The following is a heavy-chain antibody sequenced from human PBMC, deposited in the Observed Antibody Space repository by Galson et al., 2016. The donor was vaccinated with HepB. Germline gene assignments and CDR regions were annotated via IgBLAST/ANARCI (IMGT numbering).Heavy chain of an antibody. V-gene: IGHV3-66*01. CDR1: GFTVSSNY. J-gene: IGHJ5*02. CDR2: IYSGGST. Sequence: SLRLSCAASGFTVSSNYMSWVRQAPGKGLEWVSVIYSGGSTYYADSVKGRFTISSDNSKNTLYLQMNSLRAEDTAVYYCSRVFGYCSSTSCSDWFDPWGQGTLVTVSS. CDR3: SRVFGYCSSTSCSDWFDP. D-gene: IGHD2-2*03.